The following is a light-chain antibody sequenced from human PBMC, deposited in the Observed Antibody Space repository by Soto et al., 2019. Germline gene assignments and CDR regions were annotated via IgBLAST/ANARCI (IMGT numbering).Light chain of an antibody. Sequence: DIQMTQSPSSLSASVGDRVTITCRASQGINNHLGWYQQRPGKAPKSLIYAASNLEGGVPSRFSGSGAGTQFTLTISSLQPEDFATYYCLQHNTYPFTFGPGTKVDVK. CDR1: QGINNH. CDR2: AAS. CDR3: LQHNTYPFT. V-gene: IGKV1-17*01. J-gene: IGKJ3*01.